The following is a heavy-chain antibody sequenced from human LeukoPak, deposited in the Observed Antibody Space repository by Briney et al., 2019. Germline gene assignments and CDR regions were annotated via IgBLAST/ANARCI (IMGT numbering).Heavy chain of an antibody. D-gene: IGHD2-2*01. V-gene: IGHV3-48*03. Sequence: GGSLRLSCAASGFTFSSYEMNWVRQAPGKVLEWVSYISSSGRTIYYADSVKGRFTMSRDNAKNSLYLQMNSLRAEDTAVYYCARVDCSSTSCYSGFSYFDYWGQGTLVTVSS. J-gene: IGHJ4*02. CDR1: GFTFSSYE. CDR2: ISSSGRTI. CDR3: ARVDCSSTSCYSGFSYFDY.